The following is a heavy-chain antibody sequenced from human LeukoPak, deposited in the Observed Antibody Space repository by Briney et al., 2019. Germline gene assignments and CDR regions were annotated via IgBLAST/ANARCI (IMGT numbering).Heavy chain of an antibody. CDR3: ARVVSSSWYPYYFVY. V-gene: IGHV3-53*01. CDR2: IYSGGST. J-gene: IGHJ4*02. Sequence: GGSLRLSCAASGFTVSSNYMSWVRQAPGKGLEWVSVIYSGGSTYYADSVKGRFTISRDNSKNTLYLQMNSLRAEDTAVYYCARVVSSSWYPYYFVYWGQGTLVTVSS. CDR1: GFTVSSNY. D-gene: IGHD6-13*01.